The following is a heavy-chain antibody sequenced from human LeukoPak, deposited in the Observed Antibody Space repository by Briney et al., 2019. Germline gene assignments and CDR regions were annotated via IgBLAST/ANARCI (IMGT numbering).Heavy chain of an antibody. CDR3: ARGRFGLSLDY. CDR2: ISYDGNNQ. V-gene: IGHV3-30*03. Sequence: PGRSLRLSCAASRFTFSSYGMHWVRQAPGKGLEWVAIISYDGNNQYYADSVKGRFTISRDNSNNTLYLQMNSLRVEDTAVYHCARGRFGLSLDYWGQGTLVTVSS. J-gene: IGHJ4*02. CDR1: RFTFSSYG. D-gene: IGHD3-16*01.